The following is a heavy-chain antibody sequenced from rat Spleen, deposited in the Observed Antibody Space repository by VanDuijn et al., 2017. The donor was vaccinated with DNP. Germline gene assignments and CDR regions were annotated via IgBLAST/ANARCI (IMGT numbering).Heavy chain of an antibody. CDR2: ISNAGGNI. J-gene: IGHJ2*01. CDR1: GFIFSNYW. Sequence: EVQLVESGGGPVQPGRSLKLSCVASGFIFSNYWMTWIRQAPGKGLEWVASISNAGGNIYYSDSVKGRFTISRDNAQNTLYLQMNSLRSEDTATYYCTRDPDYWGQGVMVTVSS. CDR3: TRDPDY. V-gene: IGHV5-31*01.